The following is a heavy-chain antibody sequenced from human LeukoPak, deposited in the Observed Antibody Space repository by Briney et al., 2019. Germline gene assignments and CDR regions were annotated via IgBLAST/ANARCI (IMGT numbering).Heavy chain of an antibody. V-gene: IGHV3-23*01. CDR1: GFTFSSYA. D-gene: IGHD1-14*01. Sequence: GGSLRLSCAASGFTFSSYAMSWVRQAPGKGLEWVSAISGSGGSTYYADSVKGRFTISRDNSKNTLYLQMNSLRAEDTAVYYCARRSNPPGRIDHWGQGTLVTVSS. J-gene: IGHJ4*02. CDR2: ISGSGGST. CDR3: ARRSNPPGRIDH.